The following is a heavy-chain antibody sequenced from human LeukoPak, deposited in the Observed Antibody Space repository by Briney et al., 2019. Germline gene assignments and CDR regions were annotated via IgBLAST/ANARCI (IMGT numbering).Heavy chain of an antibody. J-gene: IGHJ4*02. CDR1: GFTFSSYA. Sequence: GGSLRLSCAASGFTFSSYAMNWVRQVPGKGLEWVSGISGSGVNTYYADSVKGRFTISRDNSKNTLYLQMNTLRAEDTAIFYCAKAPEFSYFWVFDYWGQGTLVTVSS. CDR3: AKAPEFSYFWVFDY. D-gene: IGHD3-3*01. V-gene: IGHV3-23*01. CDR2: ISGSGVNT.